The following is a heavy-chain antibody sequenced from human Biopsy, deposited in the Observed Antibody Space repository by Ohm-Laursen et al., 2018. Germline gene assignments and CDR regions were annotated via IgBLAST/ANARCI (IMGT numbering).Heavy chain of an antibody. CDR2: IIPVVGTT. CDR1: AGTFSSYA. D-gene: IGHD3-3*01. Sequence: SSVSLSCKVSAGTFSSYAITWVRLAPGQGLEWMGGIIPVVGTTHYARKFQGRVTITADESTNTAYMELNSLRSEDTAAYFCARGAVTISGEAAHYYPLDVWGLGTTVTVSS. CDR3: ARGAVTISGEAAHYYPLDV. V-gene: IGHV1-69*01. J-gene: IGHJ6*02.